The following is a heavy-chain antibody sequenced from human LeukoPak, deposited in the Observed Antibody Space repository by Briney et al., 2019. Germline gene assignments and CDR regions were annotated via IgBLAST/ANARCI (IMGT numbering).Heavy chain of an antibody. J-gene: IGHJ6*04. CDR3: ARGGDIVVVPAASYYYGMDV. V-gene: IGHV1-69*06. D-gene: IGHD2-2*01. Sequence: SVKVSCKTSGGTFSSYAISWVRQAPGQGLEWMGGIIPIFGTANYAQKFQGRVTITADKSASTAYMELSSLRSEDTAVYYCARGGDIVVVPAASYYYGMDVWGRGTTVTVSS. CDR2: IIPIFGTA. CDR1: GGTFSSYA.